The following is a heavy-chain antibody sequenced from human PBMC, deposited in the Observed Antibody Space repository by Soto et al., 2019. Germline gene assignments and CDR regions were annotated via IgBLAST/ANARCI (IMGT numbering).Heavy chain of an antibody. D-gene: IGHD3-3*01. Sequence: QLHLVQSGAVVKKPGASVAVSCSASGYPVTAYYMHWVRQAPGRGLEWMGGINPATGAAKYTQTCQGRVTMTRDPSTSTVFRELSGLTSEDTAVFYCARGGGVGVAGSAAFDMWGQGTLVTVSS. CDR3: ARGGGVGVAGSAAFDM. V-gene: IGHV1-2*02. CDR2: INPATGAA. CDR1: GYPVTAYY. J-gene: IGHJ3*02.